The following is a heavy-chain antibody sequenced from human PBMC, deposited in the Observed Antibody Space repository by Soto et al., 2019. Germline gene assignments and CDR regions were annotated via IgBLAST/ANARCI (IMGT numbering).Heavy chain of an antibody. D-gene: IGHD1-20*01. CDR1: GGSISSNNW. V-gene: IGHV4-4*02. J-gene: IGHJ4*02. Sequence: QVQLQESGPGLVKPSGTLSLTCAVSGGSISSNNWWSWVRQPPGKGLEWIGESHHSGNTNYNPSLKGRVTISVDKSKSQFSLNLGSVTAADTAVYYCAGQVNTASTYNHWGQGTLVTVSS. CDR3: AGQVNTASTYNH. CDR2: SHHSGNT.